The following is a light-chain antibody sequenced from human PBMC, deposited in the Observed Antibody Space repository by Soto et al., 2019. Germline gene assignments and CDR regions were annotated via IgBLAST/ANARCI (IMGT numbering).Light chain of an antibody. Sequence: ETVMTQSPATLSVSPGEGATLSCRASQSVSSNLVWYQHRPGQAPSLLIYGASTRATGTPARFSGSGSGTEFTLTISSLQSEDFAVYYCQQYIRWPLTFGGGTKVDIK. CDR2: GAS. CDR3: QQYIRWPLT. J-gene: IGKJ4*01. V-gene: IGKV3-15*01. CDR1: QSVSSN.